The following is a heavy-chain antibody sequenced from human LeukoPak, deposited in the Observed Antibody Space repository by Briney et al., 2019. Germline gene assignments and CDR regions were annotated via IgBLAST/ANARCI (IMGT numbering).Heavy chain of an antibody. J-gene: IGHJ4*02. Sequence: PGGSLRLSCAASGFTFSSYWMSWVRQAPGKGLEWVANIKQDGSEQYYVDSVKGRFTISRDNAKNSLFLQMNSPRGEDTAVYYCTREYLTVSYFDYWGQGTLVTVSS. CDR3: TREYLTVSYFDY. CDR2: IKQDGSEQ. CDR1: GFTFSSYW. V-gene: IGHV3-7*05. D-gene: IGHD4-11*01.